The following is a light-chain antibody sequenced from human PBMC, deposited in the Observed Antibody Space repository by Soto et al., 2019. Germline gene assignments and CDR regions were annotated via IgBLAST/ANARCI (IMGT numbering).Light chain of an antibody. Sequence: QAVLTQSPSASATLGVSVKLTCTLSSGHSSYAIAWHQQQPEKGPRYLMKLNSDGSHRKGDGIPDRFSGSSSGAERYLTISSLQSEDEADYYCQTWGTGIMVFGGGTKLTV. CDR1: SGHSSYA. CDR3: QTWGTGIMV. CDR2: LNSDGSH. J-gene: IGLJ2*01. V-gene: IGLV4-69*01.